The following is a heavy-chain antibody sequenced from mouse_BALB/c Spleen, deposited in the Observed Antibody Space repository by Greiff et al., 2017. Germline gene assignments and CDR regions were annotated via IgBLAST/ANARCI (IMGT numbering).Heavy chain of an antibody. D-gene: IGHD2-10*02. J-gene: IGHJ4*01. V-gene: IGHV5-4*02. Sequence: EVMLVESGGGLVKPGGSLKLSCAASGFTFSDYYMYWVRQTPEKRLEWVATISDGGSYTYYPDSVKGRFTISRDNAKNNLYLQMSSLKSEDTAMYYCAKYGNYGAMDYWGQGTSVTVSS. CDR1: GFTFSDYY. CDR3: AKYGNYGAMDY. CDR2: ISDGGSYT.